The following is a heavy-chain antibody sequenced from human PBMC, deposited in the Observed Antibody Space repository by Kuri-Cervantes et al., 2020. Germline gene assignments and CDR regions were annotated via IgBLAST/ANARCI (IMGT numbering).Heavy chain of an antibody. V-gene: IGHV4-39*07. CDR3: ARDRSSGWYLEYYFDY. CDR1: GGSISSSSYY. D-gene: IGHD6-19*01. Sequence: GSLRLSCTVSGGSISSSSYYWGWIRQPPGKGLEWIGSIYYSGSTYYNPSLKSRVTISVDTSKNQFSLQLNSVTPEDTAVYYCARDRSSGWYLEYYFDYWGQGTLVTVSS. CDR2: IYYSGST. J-gene: IGHJ4*02.